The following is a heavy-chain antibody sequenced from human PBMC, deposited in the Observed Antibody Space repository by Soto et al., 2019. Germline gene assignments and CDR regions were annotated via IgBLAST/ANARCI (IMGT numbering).Heavy chain of an antibody. CDR1: GCTFSDYS. CDR3: ARPAATVIFYSGMDV. Sequence: GGCRGLSWAASGCTFSDYSMQCDRQAPGKGLEWVAIISFEGSNEHYADSVQGRFTISRDNSENTLYLQMNSLRADDTAVYYCARPAATVIFYSGMDVWGQGTTVTVSS. V-gene: IGHV3-30-3*01. CDR2: ISFEGSNE. D-gene: IGHD4-17*01. J-gene: IGHJ6*02.